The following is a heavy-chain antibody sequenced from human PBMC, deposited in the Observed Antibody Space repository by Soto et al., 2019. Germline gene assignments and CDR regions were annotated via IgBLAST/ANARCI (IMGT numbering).Heavy chain of an antibody. CDR3: ANGFCGTNCYYFPN. CDR1: GYMFSRSG. V-gene: IGHV3-30*18. Sequence: QVQLVESGEGVVQPGRSLRLSCVASGYMFSRSGMHWVRQAPGKGLEWVAVISNDGSQTTYGDSVKGRFTISRDNSKNTVYLQMNSLITEDTAVYYCANGFCGTNCYYFPNWGQGTLVTVST. D-gene: IGHD2-21*02. CDR2: ISNDGSQT. J-gene: IGHJ4*02.